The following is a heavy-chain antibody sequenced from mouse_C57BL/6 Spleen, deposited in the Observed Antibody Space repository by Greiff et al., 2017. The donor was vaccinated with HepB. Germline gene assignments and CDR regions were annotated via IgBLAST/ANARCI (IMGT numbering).Heavy chain of an antibody. V-gene: IGHV5-17*01. J-gene: IGHJ2*01. D-gene: IGHD1-1*01. CDR3: ARNGNKVEYYFDY. Sequence: DVMLVESGGGLVKPGGSLKLSCAASGFTFSDYGMHWVRQAPEKGLEWVAYISSGSSTIYYADTVKGRFTISRDNAKNTLFLQMTSLRSEDTAMYYCARNGNKVEYYFDYWGQGTTLTVSS. CDR2: ISSGSSTI. CDR1: GFTFSDYG.